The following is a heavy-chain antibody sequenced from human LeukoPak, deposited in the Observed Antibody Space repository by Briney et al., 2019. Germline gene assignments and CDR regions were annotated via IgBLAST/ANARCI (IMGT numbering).Heavy chain of an antibody. CDR1: GFTFSSYE. CDR2: ISSSGSTI. CDR3: ASRYSYCSDY. D-gene: IGHD5-18*01. J-gene: IGHJ4*02. Sequence: GGSLRLSCAASGFTFSSYEMNWVRQAPGKGLEWVSYISSSGSTIYYADSVKGRFTISRDNAKNSLYLQMNSLRADDTAVYYCASRYSYCSDYWGQGTLVTVSS. V-gene: IGHV3-48*03.